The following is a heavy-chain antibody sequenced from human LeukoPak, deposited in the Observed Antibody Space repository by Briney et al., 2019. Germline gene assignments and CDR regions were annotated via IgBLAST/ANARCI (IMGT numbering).Heavy chain of an antibody. D-gene: IGHD2-8*02. J-gene: IGHJ4*02. CDR3: TRSGGWWSLDY. CDR2: IPHGGST. Sequence: SETLSLTCAVSGDSISSRNWWSWVRQPPGKGLDWIGEIPHGGSTKYNPSLKNRVTISKDNFKNEFSLRLNAVTAVDTAVYFCTRSGGWWSLDYWGQGALVTVSS. V-gene: IGHV4-4*02. CDR1: GDSISSRNW.